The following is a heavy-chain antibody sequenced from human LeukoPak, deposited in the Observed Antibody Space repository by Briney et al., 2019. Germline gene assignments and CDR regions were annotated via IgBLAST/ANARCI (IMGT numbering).Heavy chain of an antibody. CDR3: ARVRAYSMAYYFDY. D-gene: IGHD4-11*01. V-gene: IGHV1-18*01. Sequence: ASVKVSCKASGYTFTSYGISWVRQAPGQGLEWMGWISAYNGNTNYAQKLQGRVTMTTDTSTSTAYMELRSLRSDDTAVYYCARVRAYSMAYYFDYWGQGTLVTVSS. J-gene: IGHJ4*02. CDR2: ISAYNGNT. CDR1: GYTFTSYG.